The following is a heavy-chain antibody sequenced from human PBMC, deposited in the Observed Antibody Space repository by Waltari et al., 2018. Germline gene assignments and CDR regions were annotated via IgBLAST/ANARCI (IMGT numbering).Heavy chain of an antibody. J-gene: IGHJ4*02. CDR3: GRAPATSWFGYSVY. CDR1: GASFGGFY. D-gene: IGHD2-2*01. CDR2: ITHTGDS. Sequence: QVQLQQWGAGLLKPSETLSLTCGESGASFGGFYWSWIRQAPGKGLEWIGDITHTGDSNINPSLKSRLTISVDTSKRQFSLELTSVTPADTAVHYCGRAPATSWFGYSVYWGQGTVVTVSS. V-gene: IGHV4-34*01.